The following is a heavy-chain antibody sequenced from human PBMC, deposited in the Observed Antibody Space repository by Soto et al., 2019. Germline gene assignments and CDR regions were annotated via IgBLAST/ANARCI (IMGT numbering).Heavy chain of an antibody. J-gene: IGHJ6*02. D-gene: IGHD3-3*01. CDR1: RYTFTNYY. Sequence: ASVKVSCKASRYTFTNYYMHWVRQAPGQGLEWMGIINPSGGRSIYAQKFQGRVTMTRDTSTSTVYMELSSLRSEDTAVFYCARDLSGYDFWSGPKDYYYGMDVWGQGTTVTVSS. CDR3: ARDLSGYDFWSGPKDYYYGMDV. V-gene: IGHV1-46*01. CDR2: INPSGGRS.